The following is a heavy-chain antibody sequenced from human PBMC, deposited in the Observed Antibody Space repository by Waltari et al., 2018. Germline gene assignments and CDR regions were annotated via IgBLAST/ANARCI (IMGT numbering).Heavy chain of an antibody. Sequence: QVQLQESGPGLVKPSETLSLACTVSGGSISSHYWSWIRQPQGKGLEWIGYIYYSGSTTYNPSLKSRVTISVDTSKNQFSLKLSSVTAADTAVYYCARSPEDRVAGVVDYWGQGTLVTVSS. J-gene: IGHJ4*02. CDR1: GGSISSHY. D-gene: IGHD5-12*01. CDR2: IYYSGST. V-gene: IGHV4-59*11. CDR3: ARSPEDRVAGVVDY.